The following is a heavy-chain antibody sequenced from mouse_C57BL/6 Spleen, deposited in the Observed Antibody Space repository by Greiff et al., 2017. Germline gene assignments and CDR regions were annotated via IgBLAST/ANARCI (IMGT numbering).Heavy chain of an antibody. D-gene: IGHD1-1*01. CDR1: GFSLTSYG. V-gene: IGHV2-5*01. Sequence: QVQLKQSGPGLVQPSQSLSITCTVSGFSLTSYGVHWVRQSPGKGLEWLGVIWRGGSTDYNAAFMSRLSITKDNSKSQVFFKMNSLQADDTAIYYCAKNGDYYGMGPGFAYWGQGTLVTVSA. CDR2: IWRGGST. J-gene: IGHJ3*01. CDR3: AKNGDYYGMGPGFAY.